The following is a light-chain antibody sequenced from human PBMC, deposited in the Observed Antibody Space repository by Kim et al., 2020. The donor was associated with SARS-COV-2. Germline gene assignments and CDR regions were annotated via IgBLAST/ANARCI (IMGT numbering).Light chain of an antibody. CDR3: SSYTSSSTLV. Sequence: GPSITSSCNGTSSDVDGYNYVSWYQQHPGKAPKLMIYDVSNRPSGVSNRFSGSKSGNTASLTISGLQAEDEADYYCSSYTSSSTLVFGGGTQLTVL. CDR2: DVS. V-gene: IGLV2-14*03. CDR1: SSDVDGYNY. J-gene: IGLJ2*01.